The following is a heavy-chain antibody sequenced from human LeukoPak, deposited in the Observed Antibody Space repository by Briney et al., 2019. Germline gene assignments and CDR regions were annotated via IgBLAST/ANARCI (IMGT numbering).Heavy chain of an antibody. D-gene: IGHD6-13*01. J-gene: IGHJ5*02. V-gene: IGHV3-9*01. Sequence: GGSLRLSCAASGFTFDDYAMHWVRQAPGKGLEWVSGISWNSGSIGYADSVKGRFTISRDNAKNSLYLQMNSLRAEDTALYYCAKDPKRGSSSWSFWFDPWGQGTLVTVSS. CDR3: AKDPKRGSSSWSFWFDP. CDR2: ISWNSGSI. CDR1: GFTFDDYA.